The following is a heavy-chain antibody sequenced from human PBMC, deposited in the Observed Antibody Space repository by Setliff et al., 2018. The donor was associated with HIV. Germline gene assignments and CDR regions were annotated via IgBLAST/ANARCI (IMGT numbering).Heavy chain of an antibody. CDR1: GGSISSGGYY. D-gene: IGHD1-26*01. J-gene: IGHJ6*03. CDR2: FYYSWDT. Sequence: PSETLSLTCTVSGGSISSGGYYWGCIRRPPGKGLEWIGSFYYSWDTYYNPSLKSRVTISVDTSKNQFSLKLSSVTAADTAVYYCARGSIVGATPYYYYYYMDVWGKGATVTVSS. CDR3: ARGSIVGATPYYYYYYMDV. V-gene: IGHV4-39*07.